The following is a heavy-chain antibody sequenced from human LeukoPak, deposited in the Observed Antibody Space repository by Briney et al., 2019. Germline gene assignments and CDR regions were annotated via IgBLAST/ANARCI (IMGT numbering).Heavy chain of an antibody. V-gene: IGHV5-51*01. CDR2: IYPSDSDT. D-gene: IGHD5-18*01. CDR1: GYRFTNYW. Sequence: GESLKISCEGSGYRFTNYWIGWVRQMPGKGLEWMGSIYPSDSDTKYSPSFQGQVTIPADKSITTAYLQWSSLKASDTAMYYCARLIPGYRLFDYWGQGTLVTVSS. CDR3: ARLIPGYRLFDY. J-gene: IGHJ4*02.